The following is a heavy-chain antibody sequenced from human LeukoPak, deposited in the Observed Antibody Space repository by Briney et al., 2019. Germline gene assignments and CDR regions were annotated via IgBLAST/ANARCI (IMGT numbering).Heavy chain of an antibody. D-gene: IGHD3-22*01. CDR2: IYDSGST. CDR1: GGSIRSSYYY. J-gene: IGHJ4*02. Sequence: SETLSLTCTVSGGSIRSSYYYWGWIRQPPGKGLEWIGSIYDSGSTYYNPSLKSRVTISVDTSKNQFSLKLSSVTAADTAVYYCARVKYYDSSGYPTRYFDYWGQGTLVTVSS. CDR3: ARVKYYDSSGYPTRYFDY. V-gene: IGHV4-39*07.